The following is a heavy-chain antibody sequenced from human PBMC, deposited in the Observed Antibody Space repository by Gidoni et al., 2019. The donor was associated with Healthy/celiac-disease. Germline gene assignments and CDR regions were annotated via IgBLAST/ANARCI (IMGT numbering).Heavy chain of an antibody. V-gene: IGHV3-30*18. D-gene: IGHD3-22*01. J-gene: IGHJ4*02. CDR2: ISYDGSNK. CDR1: GFTFSSYG. CDR3: AKVQDYYDSSGYLYYFDY. Sequence: QLQLVESGGGVVQPGRSLRLSCAASGFTFSSYGMHWVRQAPGKGLEWVAVISYDGSNKYYADSVKGRFTISRDNSKNTLYLQMNSLRAEDTAVYYCAKVQDYYDSSGYLYYFDYWGQGTLVTVSS.